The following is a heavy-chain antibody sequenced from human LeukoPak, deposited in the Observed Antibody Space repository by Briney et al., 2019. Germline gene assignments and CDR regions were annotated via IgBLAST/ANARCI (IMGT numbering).Heavy chain of an antibody. Sequence: SVKVSCKASGGTFSSYAISWVRQAPGQGLEWMGRIIPILGIANYAQKFQGRVTITADKSTSTAYMELSSLRSEDTAVYYCARDAREYYYDSSFDYWGQGTLVTVSS. CDR2: IIPILGIA. J-gene: IGHJ4*02. V-gene: IGHV1-69*04. CDR3: ARDAREYYYDSSFDY. D-gene: IGHD3-22*01. CDR1: GGTFSSYA.